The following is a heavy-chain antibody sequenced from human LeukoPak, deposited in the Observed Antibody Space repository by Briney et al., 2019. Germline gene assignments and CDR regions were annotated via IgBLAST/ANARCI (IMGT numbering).Heavy chain of an antibody. CDR2: INQDGSQI. CDR1: GFSNDW. Sequence: GGSLRLSCTMSGFSNDWMAWVRQAPEQGLEWVATINQDGSQIYYVYSMKGRFTISRDNAKKSLYLQLTSLRADDTAVYYCAREIREAPVSNWGQGTLVTVSS. V-gene: IGHV3-7*01. D-gene: IGHD5/OR15-5a*01. J-gene: IGHJ4*02. CDR3: AREIREAPVSN.